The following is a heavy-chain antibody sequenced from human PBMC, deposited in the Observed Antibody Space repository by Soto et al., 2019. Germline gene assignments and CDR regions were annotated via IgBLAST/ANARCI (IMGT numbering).Heavy chain of an antibody. J-gene: IGHJ4*02. CDR2: ISSSSSTI. CDR1: GFTFSSYS. V-gene: IGHV3-48*01. Sequence: EVQLVESGGGLVQPGGSLRLPCAASGFTFSSYSMNWFRQAPGKGLEWVSYISSSSSTIYYADSVEGRFTSSRDNAKNSLYLQMNSLRAEDTAVYYCAREKYPLLLWFGECDYWGQGTLVTVSS. CDR3: AREKYPLLLWFGECDY. D-gene: IGHD3-10*01.